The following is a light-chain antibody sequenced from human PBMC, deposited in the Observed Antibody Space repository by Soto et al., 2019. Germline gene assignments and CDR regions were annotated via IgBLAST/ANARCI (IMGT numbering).Light chain of an antibody. Sequence: QSVLTQPPSVTGAPGQRVTISCTGNNSNIGAGSGVNWYQQFPDKAPKLLIYANTHRPSGVPDRFSGSTSATSASLAITGLQTQDEADYYCQSYDSGVAGSVFGTGTQLTVL. CDR1: NSNIGAGSG. CDR3: QSYDSGVAGSV. CDR2: ANT. V-gene: IGLV1-40*01. J-gene: IGLJ7*01.